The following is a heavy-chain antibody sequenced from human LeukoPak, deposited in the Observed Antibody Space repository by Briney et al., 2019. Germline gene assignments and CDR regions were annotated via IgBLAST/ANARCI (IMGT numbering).Heavy chain of an antibody. J-gene: IGHJ4*02. CDR1: GYTFTSYY. CDR3: ARSYCGGDCEFDY. Sequence: ASVKVSCKASGYTFTSYYMHWVRQAPGQGLEWMGIISPSGGSTSYAQKFQGRVTMTTDTSTSTAYMELRSLRSDDTAVYYCARSYCGGDCEFDYWGQGTLVTVSS. D-gene: IGHD2-21*02. V-gene: IGHV1-46*01. CDR2: ISPSGGST.